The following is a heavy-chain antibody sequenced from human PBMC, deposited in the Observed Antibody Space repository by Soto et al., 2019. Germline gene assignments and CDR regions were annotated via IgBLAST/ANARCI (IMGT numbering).Heavy chain of an antibody. CDR2: ISYDGSNK. Sequence: VGSLRLSCAVSGFTFSSYAMHWVRQAPGKGLEWVAVISYDGSNKYYADSVKGRFTISRDNSKNTLYLQMNSLRAEDTAVYYCARERIAPAGMVGPRLDYWGQGTLVTVSS. CDR3: ARERIAPAGMVGPRLDY. D-gene: IGHD6-13*01. J-gene: IGHJ4*02. CDR1: GFTFSSYA. V-gene: IGHV3-30-3*01.